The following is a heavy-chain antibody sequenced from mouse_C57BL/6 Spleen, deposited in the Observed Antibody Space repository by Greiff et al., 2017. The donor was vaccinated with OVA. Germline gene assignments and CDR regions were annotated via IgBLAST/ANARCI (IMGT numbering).Heavy chain of an antibody. CDR2: IYPRSGNT. CDR1: GYTFTSYG. Sequence: QVHVKQSGAELARPGASVKLSCKASGYTFTSYGISWVKQRTGQGLEWIGEIYPRSGNTYYNEKFKGKATLTADKSSSTAYMELRSLTSEDSAVYFCAGEILLRDWGQGTLVTVSA. D-gene: IGHD1-1*01. CDR3: AGEILLRD. J-gene: IGHJ3*01. V-gene: IGHV1-81*01.